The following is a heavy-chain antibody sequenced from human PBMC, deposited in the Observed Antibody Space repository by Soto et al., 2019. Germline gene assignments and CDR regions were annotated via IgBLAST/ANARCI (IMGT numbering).Heavy chain of an antibody. V-gene: IGHV1-58*01. D-gene: IGHD2-15*01. J-gene: IGHJ6*03. Sequence: SVKVSRKGVGLSFSNSVVQWGRQARGQRLEWIGWIVVGSGNTNYAQKFQERVTITRDMSTSTAYMELNSLRSDDTAVYYCAARGGRDYYMDVWGKGTTVTVSS. CDR2: IVVGSGNT. CDR3: AARGGRDYYMDV. CDR1: GLSFSNSV.